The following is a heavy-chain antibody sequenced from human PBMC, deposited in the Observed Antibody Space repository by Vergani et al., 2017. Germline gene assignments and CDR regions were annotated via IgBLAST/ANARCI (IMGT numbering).Heavy chain of an antibody. D-gene: IGHD6-19*01. CDR2: MNPNSGNT. CDR3: ARRLAYRPQHYYYYYMDV. CDR1: GYTFTSYD. Sequence: QVQLVQSGAEVKKPGASVKVSCKASGYTFTSYDINWVRQATGQGLEWMGWMNPNSGNTGYAQKFQGRVTMTRNTSINTAYMELSSLRSEDTAVYYCARRLAYRPQHYYYYYMDVWGRGTTVTVSS. J-gene: IGHJ6*03. V-gene: IGHV1-8*01.